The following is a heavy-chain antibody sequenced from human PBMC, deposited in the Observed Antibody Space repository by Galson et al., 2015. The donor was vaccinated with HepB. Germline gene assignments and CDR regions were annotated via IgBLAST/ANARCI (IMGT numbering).Heavy chain of an antibody. D-gene: IGHD6-13*01. CDR1: GGSISSGGYS. CDR3: AGGQKGIAAAGTRRPYYMDV. V-gene: IGHV4-30-2*01. J-gene: IGHJ6*03. Sequence: TLSLTCAVSGGSISSGGYSWRWIRQPPGKGLEWIGYINHSGSTNYNPSLKSRVTISEDTSKNQFPLKLSSVTAADTAVYYGAGGQKGIAAAGTRRPYYMDVWGKGTTVTVSS. CDR2: INHSGST.